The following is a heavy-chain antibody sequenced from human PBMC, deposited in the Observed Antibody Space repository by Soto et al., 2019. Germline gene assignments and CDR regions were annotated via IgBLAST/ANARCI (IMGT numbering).Heavy chain of an antibody. J-gene: IGHJ4*02. CDR3: AKDYPYSSGCSAFDY. D-gene: IGHD6-19*01. Sequence: GGSLRLSCVVSGFTFSNYGMSWVRQAPGEGMEWVAVISYDGSNKYYADYVKGRFTISRDNSKNTLYLQINSLRAEDTAVYYCAKDYPYSSGCSAFDYWGQGTLVTVSS. CDR2: ISYDGSNK. CDR1: GFTFSNYG. V-gene: IGHV3-30*18.